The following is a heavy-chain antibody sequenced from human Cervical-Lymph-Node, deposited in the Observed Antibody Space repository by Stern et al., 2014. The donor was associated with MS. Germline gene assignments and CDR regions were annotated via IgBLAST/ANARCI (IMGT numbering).Heavy chain of an antibody. D-gene: IGHD2-2*01. CDR1: GGSISSYY. V-gene: IGHV4-59*01. Sequence: QVQLVESGPGLVKPSETLSLTCTVSGGSISSYYWSWIRQPPGKGLEWIGYIYYSGSTDYNPSLKSRVTISVDTSKNQFSLKLNSVTAADTAVYYCAREGACSTSCYGRFDPWGQGALVTVSS. CDR3: AREGACSTSCYGRFDP. CDR2: IYYSGST. J-gene: IGHJ5*02.